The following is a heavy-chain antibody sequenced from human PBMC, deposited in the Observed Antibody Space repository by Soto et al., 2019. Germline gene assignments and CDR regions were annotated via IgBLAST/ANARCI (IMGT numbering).Heavy chain of an antibody. CDR1: GYSFTSYW. V-gene: IGHV5-51*01. J-gene: IGHJ3*02. CDR3: ARPKKGPFDAFDI. Sequence: AESLKISCKGSGYSFTSYWIGWVRQMPGKGLEWMGIIYPGDSDTRYSPSFQGQVTISADKSISTAYLQWSSLKASDTAMYYCARPKKGPFDAFDIWGQGTMVTVSS. CDR2: IYPGDSDT.